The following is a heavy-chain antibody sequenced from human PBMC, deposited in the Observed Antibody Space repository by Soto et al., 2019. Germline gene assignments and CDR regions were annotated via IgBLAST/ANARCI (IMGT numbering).Heavy chain of an antibody. J-gene: IGHJ3*02. CDR2: ISYDGSNK. CDR3: ARDPLGYCSSTSCSTPDDAFDI. CDR1: GFTFSSYG. V-gene: IGHV3-33*01. Sequence: QVQLVESGGGVVQPGRSLRLSCAASGFTFSSYGMHWVRQAPGKGLEWVAVISYDGSNKYYADSVKGRFTISRDNSKNTLYLQMNSLRAEDTAVYYCARDPLGYCSSTSCSTPDDAFDIWGQGTMVTVSS. D-gene: IGHD2-2*02.